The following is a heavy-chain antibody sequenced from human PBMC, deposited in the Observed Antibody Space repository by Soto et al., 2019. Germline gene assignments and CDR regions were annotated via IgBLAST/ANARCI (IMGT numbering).Heavy chain of an antibody. CDR2: INAGNGNT. V-gene: IGHV1-3*01. D-gene: IGHD3-3*01. Sequence: ASVKVSCKASGYTFTSYAMHWVRQAPGQRLEWMGWINAGNGNTKYSQKFQGRVTITRDTSASTAYMELSSLRSEDTAVYYCAREPKGGQDFWSGYSPFDSFDIWGQGTMVTVS. CDR3: AREPKGGQDFWSGYSPFDSFDI. CDR1: GYTFTSYA. J-gene: IGHJ3*02.